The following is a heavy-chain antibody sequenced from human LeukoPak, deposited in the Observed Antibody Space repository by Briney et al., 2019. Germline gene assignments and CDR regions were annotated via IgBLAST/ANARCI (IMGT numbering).Heavy chain of an antibody. CDR3: ASNYYGSGSLDY. CDR2: IYYSGST. D-gene: IGHD3-10*01. CDR1: GGSISSYY. J-gene: IGHJ4*02. Sequence: SGTLSLTCTVSGGSISSYYWSWIRQPPGKGLEWIGYIYYSGSTNYNPSLKSRVTISVDTSKNQFSLKLSSVTAADTAVYYCASNYYGSGSLDYWGQGTLVTVSS. V-gene: IGHV4-59*08.